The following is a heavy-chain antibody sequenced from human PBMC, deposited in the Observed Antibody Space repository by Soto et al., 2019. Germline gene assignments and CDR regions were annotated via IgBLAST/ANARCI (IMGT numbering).Heavy chain of an antibody. Sequence: GGSLRLSCAASGFTFSSYEMNWVRQAPGKGLEWVSYISSSGSTIYYADSVKGRFTISRDNAKNSLYLQMNSLRVEDTAVYYCARDLYYNYYYYGMDVWGQGTTVTVSS. CDR2: ISSSGSTI. J-gene: IGHJ6*02. CDR1: GFTFSSYE. V-gene: IGHV3-48*03. CDR3: ARDLYYNYYYYGMDV. D-gene: IGHD3-10*01.